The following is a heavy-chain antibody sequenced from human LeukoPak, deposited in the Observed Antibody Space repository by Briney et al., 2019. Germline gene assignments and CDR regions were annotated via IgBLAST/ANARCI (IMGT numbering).Heavy chain of an antibody. V-gene: IGHV3-11*04. CDR3: ALTPDYYGSGSFDY. D-gene: IGHD3-10*01. CDR2: ISSSGSTI. Sequence: GGSLRLSCAASGFTFSDYYMSWIRQAPGKGLEWVSYISSSGSTIYYADSVKGRFTISRDNAKNSLYLQMNSLRVEDTAVYYCALTPDYYGSGSFDYWGQGTLVTVSS. CDR1: GFTFSDYY. J-gene: IGHJ4*02.